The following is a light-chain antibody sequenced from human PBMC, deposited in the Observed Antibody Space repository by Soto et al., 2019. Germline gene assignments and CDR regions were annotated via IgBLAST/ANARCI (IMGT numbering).Light chain of an antibody. CDR2: EVS. Sequence: QSALTQPPSASGSPGQSVTISCTGTSSDVGGYNYVSWYQQHPGKAPKLMIYEVSKRPSGVPDRFSGSKSGNTASLTVSGLQAEDEADYYCNSYAGSNVYVFGTGTKATVL. CDR1: SSDVGGYNY. J-gene: IGLJ1*01. CDR3: NSYAGSNVYV. V-gene: IGLV2-8*01.